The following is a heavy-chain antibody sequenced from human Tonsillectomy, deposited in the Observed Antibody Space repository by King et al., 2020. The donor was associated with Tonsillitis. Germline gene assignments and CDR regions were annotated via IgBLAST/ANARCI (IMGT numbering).Heavy chain of an antibody. V-gene: IGHV1-69*01. Sequence: QLVQSGAEVKKPGSSVKVSCKASGGTFSSYAISWVRQAPGQGLEWMGGIIPIFCTANYARKFQGGVTITADESTSTAYMELSSLRSEETAVYDFACVIVGAPEVAYYYYGMDVWGQGTTVTVSS. CDR2: IIPIFCTA. D-gene: IGHD1-26*01. J-gene: IGHJ6*02. CDR1: GGTFSSYA. CDR3: ACVIVGAPEVAYYYYGMDV.